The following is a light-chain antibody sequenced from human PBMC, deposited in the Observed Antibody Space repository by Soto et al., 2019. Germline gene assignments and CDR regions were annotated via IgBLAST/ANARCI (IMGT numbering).Light chain of an antibody. Sequence: DTQMTQRPYAVSGSVLDIGTVTFLASQSISSYLNWYQQKPGKAPKLLIYAASSLQSGVPSRFSCSSSGTDFTLTICSLQPQDVATYCCKRSYGSPPTVGQGTTVCIK. CDR1: QSISSY. CDR2: AAS. CDR3: KRSYGSPPT. J-gene: IGKJ3*01. V-gene: IGKV1-39*01.